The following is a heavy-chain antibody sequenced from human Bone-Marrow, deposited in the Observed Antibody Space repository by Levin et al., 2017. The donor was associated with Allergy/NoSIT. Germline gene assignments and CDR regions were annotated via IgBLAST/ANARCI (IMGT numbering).Heavy chain of an antibody. J-gene: IGHJ5*02. V-gene: IGHV3-11*01. CDR2: ISHSGSTR. D-gene: IGHD2-2*01. CDR3: ARLGYCSSANCKGDWFDP. Sequence: GESLKISCAASGFTFSDYYMSWIRQAPGKGLEWISYISHSGSTRQYLSSFPFLFPISRDNAKESLFLEMNSLRAEDTAVYYCARLGYCSSANCKGDWFDPWGQGTLVTVSS. CDR1: GFTFSDYY.